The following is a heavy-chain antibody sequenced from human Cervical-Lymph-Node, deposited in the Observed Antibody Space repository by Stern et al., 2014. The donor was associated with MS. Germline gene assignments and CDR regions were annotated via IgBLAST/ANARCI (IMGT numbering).Heavy chain of an antibody. V-gene: IGHV4-59*01. CDR3: ARAYSYGYDFDY. CDR1: GGSISTYY. J-gene: IGHJ4*02. D-gene: IGHD5-18*01. Sequence: QVQLVQSGPGLVKPSETLSLPCTVSGGSISTYYWSWIRQPPGKGLEWIGYIYYSGSTNYNPSLKSRVTISVDTSKNQFSLKLSSVTAADTAVYYCARAYSYGYDFDYWGQGTLVTVSS. CDR2: IYYSGST.